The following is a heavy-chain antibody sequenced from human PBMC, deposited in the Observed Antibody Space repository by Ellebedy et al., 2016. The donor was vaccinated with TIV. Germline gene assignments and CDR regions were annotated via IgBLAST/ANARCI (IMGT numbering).Heavy chain of an antibody. CDR1: GFTFSSYA. J-gene: IGHJ5*02. CDR3: AKDRVLLWFGELLYPFDP. Sequence: GGSLRLSCAASGFTFSSYAMSWVRQAPGKGLEWVAVISYDGSNKYYADSVKGRFTISRDNSKNTLYLQMNSLRAEDTAVYYCAKDRVLLWFGELLYPFDPWGQGTLVTVSS. V-gene: IGHV3-30*18. D-gene: IGHD3-10*01. CDR2: ISYDGSNK.